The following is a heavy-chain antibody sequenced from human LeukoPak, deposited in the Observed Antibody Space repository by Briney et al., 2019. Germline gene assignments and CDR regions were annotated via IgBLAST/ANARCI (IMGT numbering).Heavy chain of an antibody. Sequence: SETLSLTCTVSGDSINTYYWDWIRQPAGKGLEWIGHIYSSGSATYNPSLKSRVTMSVDTSKNQFSLKLSSVTAADTAVYYCARVSLVRGAPDYYFDYWGQGTLVTVSS. CDR3: ARVSLVRGAPDYYFDY. J-gene: IGHJ4*02. D-gene: IGHD3-10*01. CDR1: GDSINTYY. CDR2: IYSSGSA. V-gene: IGHV4-4*07.